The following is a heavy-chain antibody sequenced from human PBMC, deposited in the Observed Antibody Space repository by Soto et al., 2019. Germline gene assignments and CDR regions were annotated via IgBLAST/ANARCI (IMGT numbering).Heavy chain of an antibody. CDR1: GFTFSTFG. V-gene: IGHV3-30*03. D-gene: IGHD6-19*01. Sequence: QVQLVESGGGVVQPGGSLRLSCAASGFTFSTFGMHWVRQAPGKGLEWVAVISYDGSNKYYADSVKGRFTISRDNSRNTPYLQMYSLRAEDTAVYYCTMPTSYNRGWFGVFDYWGQGTLVTVSS. CDR2: ISYDGSNK. J-gene: IGHJ4*02. CDR3: TMPTSYNRGWFGVFDY.